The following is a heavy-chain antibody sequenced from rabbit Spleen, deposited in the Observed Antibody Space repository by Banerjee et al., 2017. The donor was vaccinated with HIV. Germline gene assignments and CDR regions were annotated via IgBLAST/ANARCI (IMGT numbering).Heavy chain of an antibody. V-gene: IGHV1S40*01. J-gene: IGHJ4*01. CDR1: GFSFSTSYY. CDR2: IYPDGSGST. Sequence: QSLEESGGDMVKPGASLTLTCTASGFSFSTSYYICWVRQAPGKGPEWIGCIYPDGSGSTAYATWAKGRFTISKTSSTTVTLQMTSLTAADTATYFCARGEHFSVGFSAFAIYLDLWGPGTLVTVS. D-gene: IGHD6-1*01. CDR3: ARGEHFSVGFSAFAIYLDL.